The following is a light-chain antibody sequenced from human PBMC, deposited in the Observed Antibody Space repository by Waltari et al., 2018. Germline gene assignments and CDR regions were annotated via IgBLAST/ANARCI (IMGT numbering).Light chain of an antibody. J-gene: IGKJ2*01. V-gene: IGKV3-20*01. Sequence: IVLTQSPGTLSLSLGERATLSCRAGRIITRNYFAWYQQRPGQAPRLLIYGVSSRASGVSDRFSAGGSGRDFSLTISRLEPEDFAVYYCQQYGDSPATFGQGTKLEI. CDR1: RIITRNY. CDR2: GVS. CDR3: QQYGDSPAT.